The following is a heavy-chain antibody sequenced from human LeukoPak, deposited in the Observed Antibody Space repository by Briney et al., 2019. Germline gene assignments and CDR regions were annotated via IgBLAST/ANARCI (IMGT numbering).Heavy chain of an antibody. J-gene: IGHJ4*02. V-gene: IGHV4-59*12. CDR3: VRRRYNYGFDS. Sequence: SETLSLTCAVSGGSISTYFWTWIRQSPGKGLEYIGFIYYSGSTNYNPSLKSRVTISLDTSKNQFSLDLTSVTAADTAVFYCVRRRYNYGFDSWGQGSLVTVSS. D-gene: IGHD5-18*01. CDR1: GGSISTYF. CDR2: IYYSGST.